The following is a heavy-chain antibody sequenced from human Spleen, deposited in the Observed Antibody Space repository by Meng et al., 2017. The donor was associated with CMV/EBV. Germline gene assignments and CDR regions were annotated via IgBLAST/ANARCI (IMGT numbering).Heavy chain of an antibody. CDR2: ISWDGGST. V-gene: IGHV3-43*01. CDR1: GFTFDDYT. D-gene: IGHD1-26*01. J-gene: IGHJ4*02. Sequence: GESLKISCAASGFTFDDYTMHWVRQAPGKGLEWVSLISWDGGSTYYADSVKGRFTISRDNTRKSLFLQMNSLRAEDTAIYYCARVGNSGSFQFWGQGALVTVSS. CDR3: ARVGNSGSFQF.